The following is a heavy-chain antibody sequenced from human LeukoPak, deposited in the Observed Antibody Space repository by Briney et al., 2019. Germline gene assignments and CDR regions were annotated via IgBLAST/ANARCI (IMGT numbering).Heavy chain of an antibody. CDR3: ARGGIGSYCSGGSCHIIDY. Sequence: PSETLSLTCAVYGGSFSGYYWSWIRQPPGKGLEWIGEINHSGSTNYNPSLKSRVTISVDTSKNQFSLKLSSVTAADTAVYYCARGGIGSYCSGGSCHIIDYWGQGTLVTVSS. CDR1: GGSFSGYY. D-gene: IGHD2-15*01. CDR2: INHSGST. J-gene: IGHJ4*02. V-gene: IGHV4-34*01.